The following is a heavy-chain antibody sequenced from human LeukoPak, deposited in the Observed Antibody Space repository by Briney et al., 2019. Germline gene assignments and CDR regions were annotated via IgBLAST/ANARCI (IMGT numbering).Heavy chain of an antibody. V-gene: IGHV1-8*01. CDR2: MSPNSGDT. Sequence: ASVKVSCKASGYTFTSYDFNWVRQATGQRPEWMGWMSPNSGDTGYAQKFQDRVTMTRNTSISTAYMELSSLRSDDTAVYYCARRNRQWLVIDYWGQGTLVTVSS. D-gene: IGHD6-19*01. CDR1: GYTFTSYD. CDR3: ARRNRQWLVIDY. J-gene: IGHJ4*02.